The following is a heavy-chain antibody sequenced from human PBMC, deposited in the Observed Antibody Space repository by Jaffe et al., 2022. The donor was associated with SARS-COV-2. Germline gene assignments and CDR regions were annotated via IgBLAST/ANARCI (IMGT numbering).Heavy chain of an antibody. D-gene: IGHD6-19*01. CDR3: ARRFGSGWNQFDY. CDR2: IFHSGST. V-gene: IGHV4-39*01. J-gene: IGHJ4*02. Sequence: QLQLQESGPGLVKPSETLPLTCTVSGGSISSGSYYWEWIRQPPGKGLEWIGSIFHSGSTNYNPSLKSRVTISVDASKSQFSLRLRSVTAADTAVYYCARRFGSGWNQFDYWGQGILVTVSS. CDR1: GGSISSGSYY.